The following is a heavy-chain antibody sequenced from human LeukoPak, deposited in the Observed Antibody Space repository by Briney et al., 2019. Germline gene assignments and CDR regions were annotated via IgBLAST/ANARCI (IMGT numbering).Heavy chain of an antibody. CDR3: AVLDYYDSSGFSY. D-gene: IGHD3-22*01. Sequence: GGSLRLSCAASGFTVSSNYMSWVRQAPGKGLEWVSVIYSGGSTYYSDSVKGRFTISRDHSKNTLYLQMNSLRAEDTAVYYCAVLDYYDSSGFSYWGQGTLVTVSS. J-gene: IGHJ4*02. CDR1: GFTVSSNY. V-gene: IGHV3-66*01. CDR2: IYSGGST.